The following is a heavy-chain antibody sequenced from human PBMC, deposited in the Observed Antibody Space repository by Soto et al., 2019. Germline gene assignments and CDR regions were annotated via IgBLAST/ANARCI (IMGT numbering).Heavy chain of an antibody. D-gene: IGHD2-21*01. CDR2: IKRKTDGETT. CDR3: FTDRTYSPIDS. Sequence: EVQLVESGGGLVQPGGSLRLSCAASGFTFTNAWMGWVRQAPWKGLEWVGRIKRKTDGETTDYATFVKGRFTISRDDSKNTLYLQMNSLKTEDTAVYYCFTDRTYSPIDSWGQGTLVTVSS. J-gene: IGHJ4*02. CDR1: GFTFTNAW. V-gene: IGHV3-15*01.